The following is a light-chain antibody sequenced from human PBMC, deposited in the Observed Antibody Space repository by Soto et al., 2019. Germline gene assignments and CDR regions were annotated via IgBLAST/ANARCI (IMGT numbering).Light chain of an antibody. CDR1: SSDVGSYNR. V-gene: IGLV2-18*01. Sequence: QSALTQPPSVSGSLGQSVTISCTGTSSDVGSYNRVSWYQQPPGTAPKLMIYEVSNRPSGVPDRFSGSKSGNTASLTISGLQAEDEADYYCSLYTSSSAYVFGTGTKLTVL. CDR3: SLYTSSSAYV. J-gene: IGLJ1*01. CDR2: EVS.